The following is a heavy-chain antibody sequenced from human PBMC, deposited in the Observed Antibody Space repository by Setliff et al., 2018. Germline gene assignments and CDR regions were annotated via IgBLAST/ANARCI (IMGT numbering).Heavy chain of an antibody. V-gene: IGHV4-61*09. Sequence: NPSETLSLTCTVSDGSLYSGNYYWTWIRQPAGKALEWIGHIHGTEGTHYNPSLESRVAISRDKSPNQFSLMLRSVTAADTALYYCARGYYNGRGYYYLPCSFDSWGRGIVVTV. CDR3: ARGYYNGRGYYYLPCSFDS. D-gene: IGHD3-10*01. CDR1: DGSLYSGNYY. CDR2: IHGTEGT. J-gene: IGHJ4*02.